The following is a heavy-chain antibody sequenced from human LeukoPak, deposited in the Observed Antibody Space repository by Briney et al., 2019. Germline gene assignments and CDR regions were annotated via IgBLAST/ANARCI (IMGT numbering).Heavy chain of an antibody. Sequence: GGSLRLSCAASGFTVSSNYMSWVRQAPGKGLEWVSVIYSGGSTYYADSVKGRFTISRDNSKNTLYLQMNSLRAEDTAVYYCARESRWLGFFDYWGQGTLVTVSS. CDR3: ARESRWLGFFDY. CDR2: IYSGGST. D-gene: IGHD4-23*01. CDR1: GFTVSSNY. V-gene: IGHV3-66*01. J-gene: IGHJ4*02.